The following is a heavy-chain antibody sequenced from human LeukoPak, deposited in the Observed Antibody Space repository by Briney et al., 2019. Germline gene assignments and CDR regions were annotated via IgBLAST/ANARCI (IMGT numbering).Heavy chain of an antibody. J-gene: IGHJ6*02. CDR2: ISGSDGST. CDR1: GFTFSSYA. Sequence: PGGSLRLSCAASGFTFSSYAMSWVRQAPGKGLEWVSAISGSDGSTYYADSVKGRFTISRDNSKNTLYLQVNSLRAEDTAVYYCAKVGAYYYYYGMDVWGQGTTVSVSS. D-gene: IGHD1-26*01. V-gene: IGHV3-23*01. CDR3: AKVGAYYYYYGMDV.